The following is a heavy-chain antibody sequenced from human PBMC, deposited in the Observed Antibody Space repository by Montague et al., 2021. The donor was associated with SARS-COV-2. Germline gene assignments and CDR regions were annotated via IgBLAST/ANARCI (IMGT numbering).Heavy chain of an antibody. J-gene: IGHJ4*02. CDR1: GGSITTYY. Sequence: SETLSLTCTVSGGSITTYYWGWIRQPPGKGLECIGYVYDSGTTNYNPSLKSRVTISVDTSKNQFSLKLRSVTAADTAVYYCARVKRGYDYGLGVSAHFDYWGQGTPVTVSS. CDR3: ARVKRGYDYGLGVSAHFDY. V-gene: IGHV4-59*01. CDR2: VYDSGTT. D-gene: IGHD3-10*01.